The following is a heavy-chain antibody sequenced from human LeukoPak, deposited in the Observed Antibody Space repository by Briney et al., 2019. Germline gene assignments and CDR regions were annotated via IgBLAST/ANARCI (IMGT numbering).Heavy chain of an antibody. CDR2: ISGSGGST. D-gene: IGHD3-22*01. Sequence: GSLRLSCAASGFTFSSYAMSWVRQAPGKGLEWVSAISGSGGSTYYADSVKGRFTISRDNSKNTLYLQMSSLRAEDTAVYYCAKDLRESTVYYDSSGYYGLGYYHYGMDVWGQGTTVTVSS. V-gene: IGHV3-23*01. J-gene: IGHJ6*02. CDR3: AKDLRESTVYYDSSGYYGLGYYHYGMDV. CDR1: GFTFSSYA.